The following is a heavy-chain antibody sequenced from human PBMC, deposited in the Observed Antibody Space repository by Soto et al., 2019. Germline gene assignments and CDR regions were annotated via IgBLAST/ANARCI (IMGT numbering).Heavy chain of an antibody. D-gene: IGHD1-26*01. CDR3: AREPVGPDYAMDV. Sequence: AGGSLRLSCVASGFAFDTYGMHWVRQTPGKGLEWVAVLGYDGGGRYYADSVKGRFSISRDNSKNTLYLQMDSLRGEDTAFYFCAREPVGPDYAMDVWGQGPRSPSP. CDR2: LGYDGGGR. J-gene: IGHJ6*02. CDR1: GFAFDTYG. V-gene: IGHV3-33*01.